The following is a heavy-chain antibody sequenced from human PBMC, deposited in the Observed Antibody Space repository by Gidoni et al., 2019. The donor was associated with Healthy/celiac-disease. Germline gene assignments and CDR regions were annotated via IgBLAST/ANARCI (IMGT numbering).Heavy chain of an antibody. D-gene: IGHD2-21*02. V-gene: IGHV4-31*03. Sequence: QVQLQESGPGLVKPSQTLSLTCTVSGGSISSGGYYWSWIRQHPGKGLEWIGYIYYSGSTYYNPSLKSRVTISVDTSKNQFSLKLSSVTAADTAVYYCARGRGDCGGDCYQLEYFDYWGQGTLVTVSS. CDR1: GGSISSGGYY. CDR3: ARGRGDCGGDCYQLEYFDY. J-gene: IGHJ4*02. CDR2: IYYSGST.